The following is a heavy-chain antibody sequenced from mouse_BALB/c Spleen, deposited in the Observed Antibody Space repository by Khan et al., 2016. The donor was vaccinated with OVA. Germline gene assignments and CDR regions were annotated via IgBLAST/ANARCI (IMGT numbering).Heavy chain of an antibody. V-gene: IGHV1-4*01. CDR1: GYTFTTYM. CDR2: INPSNGYT. Sequence: QVQLQQSGAELARPGASVKMSCKASGYTFTTYMMHWVKQRPGQGLEWIGYINPSNGYTNYNQKFKDKSTLTADKSSSTAYMQLSSLTSDYSAVYYCAREGAYYRSDGWFSYWGQGTLVTVSA. D-gene: IGHD2-14*01. CDR3: AREGAYYRSDGWFSY. J-gene: IGHJ3*01.